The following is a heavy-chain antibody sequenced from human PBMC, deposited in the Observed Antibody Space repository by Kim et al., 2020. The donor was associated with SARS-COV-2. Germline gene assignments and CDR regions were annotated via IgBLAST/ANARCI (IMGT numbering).Heavy chain of an antibody. CDR2: INAGNGNT. CDR3: ARSFDCSSTSCYRDAFDI. CDR1: GYTFTSYA. J-gene: IGHJ3*02. Sequence: ASVKVSCKASGYTFTSYAMHWVRQAPGQRLEWMGWINAGNGNTKYSQKFQGRVTITRDTSASTAYMELSSLRSEDTAVYYCARSFDCSSTSCYRDAFDIWGKGTMVTVSS. V-gene: IGHV1-3*01. D-gene: IGHD2-2*02.